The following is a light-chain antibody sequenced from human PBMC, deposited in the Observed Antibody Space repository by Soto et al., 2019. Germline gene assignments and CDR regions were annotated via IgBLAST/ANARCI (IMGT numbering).Light chain of an antibody. CDR3: QQGDSFPIT. Sequence: DLQMTQSPSSVSASVGDRVTITCRASQGISSRLAWYQQKPGQAPKLLIYTASNLQIGVPSRFSGSGSGTDFTLAISSLQPEDFATYYCQQGDSFPITFGQGTRLEIK. J-gene: IGKJ5*01. CDR2: TAS. V-gene: IGKV1-12*01. CDR1: QGISSR.